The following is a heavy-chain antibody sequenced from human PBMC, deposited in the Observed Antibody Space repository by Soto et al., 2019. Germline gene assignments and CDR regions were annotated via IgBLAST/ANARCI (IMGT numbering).Heavy chain of an antibody. V-gene: IGHV4-39*01. D-gene: IGHD2-21*02. CDR3: ARRPAYCGGDCPIDAFDI. CDR1: GGSISSRSYY. J-gene: IGHJ3*02. CDR2: IYYSGST. Sequence: SETLSLTCTVSGGSISSRSYYWGWIRQPPGKGLEWIGSIYYSGSTYYNPSLKSRVTISVDTSKNQFSLKLSSVTAADTAVYYCARRPAYCGGDCPIDAFDIWGQGTMVTV.